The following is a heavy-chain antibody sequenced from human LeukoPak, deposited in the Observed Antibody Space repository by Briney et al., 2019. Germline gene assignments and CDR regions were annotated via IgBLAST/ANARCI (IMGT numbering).Heavy chain of an antibody. CDR1: GFTFSSYA. Sequence: GGSLRLSCEASGFTFSSYAMSWVRQAPGKGLEWVTAISASGDSTFYVDSVKGRFTISRDSSKNTLFLQMNSLSADDTAVYYCAIDGGSGSYFVPRYFDYWGQGTLVTVSS. D-gene: IGHD1-26*01. V-gene: IGHV3-23*01. CDR3: AIDGGSGSYFVPRYFDY. CDR2: ISASGDST. J-gene: IGHJ4*02.